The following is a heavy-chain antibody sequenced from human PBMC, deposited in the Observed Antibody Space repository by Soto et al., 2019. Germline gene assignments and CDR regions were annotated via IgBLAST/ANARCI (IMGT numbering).Heavy chain of an antibody. CDR2: INPGDSDT. CDR1: GYRFTSYW. CDR3: ARHRAYYGLAV. Sequence: PGESLKISCKGAGYRFTSYWIDWVRQMPGKGLEWMGTINPGDSDTKYNPSFQGQVTISADKSITTAYLQWSSPKASDTAIYYCARHRAYYGLAVWGQGTTVTVSS. J-gene: IGHJ6*02. V-gene: IGHV5-51*01. D-gene: IGHD3-10*01.